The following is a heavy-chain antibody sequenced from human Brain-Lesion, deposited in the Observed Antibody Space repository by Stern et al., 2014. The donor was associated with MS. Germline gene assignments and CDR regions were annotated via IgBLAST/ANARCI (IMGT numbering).Heavy chain of an antibody. CDR1: GGAFTRYY. CDR2: IYSSRRP. V-gene: IGHV4-59*07. CDR3: ARNFRPPVNYYDALGY. Sequence: VQLVQSGPGLVTPSDTLSLTCTVSGGAFTRYYLSWIRQPPGKGLEWIGYIYSSRRPNYNPYLKSRVTISVAPSKNPFSLHQRSVTAADTAVYYCARNFRPPVNYYDALGYWGQGTLVTVSS. D-gene: IGHD3-22*01. J-gene: IGHJ4*02.